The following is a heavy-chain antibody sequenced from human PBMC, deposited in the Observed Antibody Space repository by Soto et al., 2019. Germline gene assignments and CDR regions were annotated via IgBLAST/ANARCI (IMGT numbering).Heavy chain of an antibody. J-gene: IGHJ6*02. CDR2: VTANGGST. CDR1: GFTFSDYA. CDR3: ASLGVGDGANYYYYYGMDV. V-gene: IGHV3-23*01. D-gene: IGHD4-17*01. Sequence: EVQLLESGGGFVQPGGSLRLSCAATGFTFSDYAMPWVRQAPGKGLEWVSAVTANGGSTYSADSVKGRFTISRDNSKNTLFLQMNSLRAEDTTVYYCASLGVGDGANYYYYYGMDVWGQGTTVTVSS.